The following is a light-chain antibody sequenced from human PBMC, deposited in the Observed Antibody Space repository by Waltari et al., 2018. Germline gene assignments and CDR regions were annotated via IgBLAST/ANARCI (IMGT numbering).Light chain of an antibody. J-gene: IGKJ2*01. CDR2: GAS. Sequence: VLTQSPGTLSFSPGERVTLSCRASQSLSKKYLAWYQQKPGQAPRPLIYGASSRAASIPDRFSGSGSGTDFTLTISRLEPEDFAMYYCQQYGSSVMYTFGQGTKLEIK. CDR3: QQYGSSVMYT. V-gene: IGKV3-20*01. CDR1: QSLSKKY.